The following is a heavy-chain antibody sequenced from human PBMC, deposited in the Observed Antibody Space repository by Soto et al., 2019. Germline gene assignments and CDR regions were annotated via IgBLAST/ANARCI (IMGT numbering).Heavy chain of an antibody. CDR1: GGSISSSSYY. CDR3: AQIFGVAYYYYGMDV. D-gene: IGHD3-3*01. Sequence: SEILSLTCTVSGGSISSSSYYWGWIRQPPGKGLEWIGSIYYSGSTYYNPSLKSRVTISVDTSKNQFSLKLSSVTAADTAVYYCAQIFGVAYYYYGMDVWGQGTTVTVSS. CDR2: IYYSGST. V-gene: IGHV4-39*01. J-gene: IGHJ6*02.